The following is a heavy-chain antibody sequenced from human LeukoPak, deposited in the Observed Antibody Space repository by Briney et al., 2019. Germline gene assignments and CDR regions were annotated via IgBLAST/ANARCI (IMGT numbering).Heavy chain of an antibody. CDR1: GFTFSNSA. J-gene: IGHJ4*02. D-gene: IGHD1-26*01. Sequence: EASVKVSCKTSGFTFSNSAMQWVRQARGQRLEWIGWIIVGSGRTHYAQNLQERITITRDMSTNTAYMELSSLRSDDTAVYYCAAELYSGTYGRCCSFAFWGQGTQVTVS. CDR3: AAELYSGTYGRCCSFAF. CDR2: IIVGSGRT. V-gene: IGHV1-58*02.